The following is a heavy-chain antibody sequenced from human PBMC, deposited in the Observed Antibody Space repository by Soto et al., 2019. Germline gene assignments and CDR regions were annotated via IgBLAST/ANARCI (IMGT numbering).Heavy chain of an antibody. CDR1: GFTFSSYS. CDR2: ISSSSTYI. D-gene: IGHD6-6*01. J-gene: IGHJ5*02. CDR3: AREEYTRSPYNCFVP. Sequence: PGGSLRLSCAASGFTFSSYSMNWVRQAPGKGLEWVSSISSSSTYIYYADSVKGRITISRDNAKNSLYLQMNSLRAEDTAVYFCAREEYTRSPYNCFVPSGQGTLLTVAS. V-gene: IGHV3-21*01.